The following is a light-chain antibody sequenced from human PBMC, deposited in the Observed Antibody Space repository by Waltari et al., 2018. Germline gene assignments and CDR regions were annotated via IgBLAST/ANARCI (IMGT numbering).Light chain of an antibody. V-gene: IGKV1-17*01. J-gene: IGKJ1*01. CDR1: QGISTY. CDR3: LQYNSNPWT. CDR2: AAS. Sequence: DLQMTQSPSSLSASAGDRVTITCRASQGISTYLNWYQQKPGKAPKRLIYAASSLESGVPSRFSGSGSGTDFTLTISSLQPEDFATYYCLQYNSNPWTFGQGTKVEIK.